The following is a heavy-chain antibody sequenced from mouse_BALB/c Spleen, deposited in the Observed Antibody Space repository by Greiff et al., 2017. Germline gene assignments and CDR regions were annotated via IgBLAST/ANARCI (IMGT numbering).Heavy chain of an antibody. CDR3: ARCYGSYYFDY. CDR2: INPSTGYT. J-gene: IGHJ2*01. D-gene: IGHD1-2*01. V-gene: IGHV1-7*01. Sequence: QVQLQQSGAELAKPGASVKMSCKASGYTFTSYWMHWVKQRPGQGLEWIGYINPSTGYTEYNQKFKDKATLTADKSSSTAYMQLSSLTSEDSAVYYCARCYGSYYFDYWGQGTTLTVSS. CDR1: GYTFTSYW.